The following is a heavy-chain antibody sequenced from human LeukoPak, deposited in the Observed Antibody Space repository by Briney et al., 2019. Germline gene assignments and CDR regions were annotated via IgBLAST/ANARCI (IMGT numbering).Heavy chain of an antibody. CDR1: GGTFGSYA. V-gene: IGHV1-69*13. CDR2: IIPLFGAP. D-gene: IGHD6-13*01. Sequence: EASVWDSRKPSGGTFGSYAISWVRQAPGQGLEWVGGIIPLFGAPLYAQKFQGRVTITADERTSTVYMDLSSLRSDDTAVYYCARDEEKAAGSLWGQGTPFIVSS. CDR3: ARDEEKAAGSL. J-gene: IGHJ4*02.